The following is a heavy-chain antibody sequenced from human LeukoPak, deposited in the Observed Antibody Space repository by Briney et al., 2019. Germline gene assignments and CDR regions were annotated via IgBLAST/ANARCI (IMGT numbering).Heavy chain of an antibody. D-gene: IGHD6-19*01. CDR2: IRSSGSDT. V-gene: IGHV3-48*03. CDR3: ARAIAVTPWYFDL. CDR1: GFTFSSYE. J-gene: IGHJ2*01. Sequence: PGGSLRLSCAASGFTFSSYEMNWVRQAPGKGLEWISYIRSSGSDTNYADSVRGRFTISRDNAKNSLYLQMNSLRAEDTAVYYRARAIAVTPWYFDLWGRGTLVTVSS.